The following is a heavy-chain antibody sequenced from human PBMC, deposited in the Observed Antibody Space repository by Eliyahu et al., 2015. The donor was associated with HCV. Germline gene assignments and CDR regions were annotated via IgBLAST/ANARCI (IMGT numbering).Heavy chain of an antibody. CDR3: TRAIGVGNSYYYYGMDV. Sequence: QVQLVESGGGVVQPGTSLTLSCAASGFTFSDYGIHWVRQAPGKGLGWVAVIWYDGSNKYYADSVEGRFTISRDNSMDTLYLHMNSLRAEDTAMYYCTRAIGVGNSYYYYGMDVWSQGATVTVSS. D-gene: IGHD4-23*01. V-gene: IGHV3-33*01. CDR2: IWYDGSNK. J-gene: IGHJ6*02. CDR1: GFTFSDYG.